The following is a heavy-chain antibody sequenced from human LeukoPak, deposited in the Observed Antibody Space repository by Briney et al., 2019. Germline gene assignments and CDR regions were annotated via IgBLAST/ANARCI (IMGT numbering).Heavy chain of an antibody. V-gene: IGHV3-48*01. CDR3: ASHCSSTSCYGSLNY. CDR1: GFTFSSYS. J-gene: IGHJ4*02. D-gene: IGHD2-2*01. CDR2: ISSSSSTM. Sequence: SGGSLRLSCAASGFTFSSYSMNWVRQAPGKGLEWVSYISSSSSTMYYADSVKGRFTISRDNAKNSLYLQMNSLRAEDTAVYYCASHCSSTSCYGSLNYWGQGTLVTVSS.